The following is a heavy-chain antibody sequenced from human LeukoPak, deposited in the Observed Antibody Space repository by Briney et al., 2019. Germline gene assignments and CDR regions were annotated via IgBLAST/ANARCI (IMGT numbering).Heavy chain of an antibody. CDR3: AKDSVPYYYGSGSYPDY. V-gene: IGHV3-23*01. Sequence: GGSLRLSCAASGFTLSNYAMSWVRQAPGKGLEWVSGISGSGGSTYYADSVKGRFTISRDNSKNTLYLQMNSLRAEDTAVYYCAKDSVPYYYGSGSYPDYWGQGTLVTVSS. D-gene: IGHD3-10*01. J-gene: IGHJ4*02. CDR1: GFTLSNYA. CDR2: ISGSGGST.